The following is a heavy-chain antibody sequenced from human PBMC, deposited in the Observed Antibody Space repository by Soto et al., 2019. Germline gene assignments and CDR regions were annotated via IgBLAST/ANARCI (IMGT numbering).Heavy chain of an antibody. V-gene: IGHV1-18*01. CDR3: AREGVAPYYCYGMDV. CDR1: GYTFTRSG. Sequence: ASVKVSCKASGYTFTRSGISWVRQAPGQGLEWMGWISTYNGDTNYAQTFQGRVTMTADTSTSTVHMEVRSLRSDDTAVYYCAREGVAPYYCYGMDVWGQGTPVTVSS. J-gene: IGHJ6*02. D-gene: IGHD5-12*01. CDR2: ISTYNGDT.